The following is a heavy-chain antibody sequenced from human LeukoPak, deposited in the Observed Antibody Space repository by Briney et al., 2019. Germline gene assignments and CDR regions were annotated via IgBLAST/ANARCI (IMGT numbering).Heavy chain of an antibody. D-gene: IGHD5-24*01. CDR3: ARDARGGYTVNFDY. CDR2: IYYSGST. V-gene: IGHV4-59*01. Sequence: SETLSLTCTVSVGSISSYYWSWIRQPPGKGLEWIGYIYYSGSTKYNPSLKSRVTISVDTSKNQFSLKLSSVTAADTAVYYCARDARGGYTVNFDYWGQGILVTVSS. CDR1: VGSISSYY. J-gene: IGHJ4*02.